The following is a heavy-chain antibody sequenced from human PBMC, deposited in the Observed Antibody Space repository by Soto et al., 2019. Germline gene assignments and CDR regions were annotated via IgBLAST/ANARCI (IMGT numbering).Heavy chain of an antibody. Sequence: QVQLQQWGAGLLKPSETLSLTCAVYGGSFSGYYWSWIRQPPGKGLELIGEINHSGSTNYNPSLKSRVTISVDTAKNQFSLKLSSVTAADTAVYYCARGQRLRYFDWLFHDAFYIWGQGTMVTVSS. J-gene: IGHJ3*02. V-gene: IGHV4-34*01. CDR2: INHSGST. CDR1: GGSFSGYY. CDR3: ARGQRLRYFDWLFHDAFYI. D-gene: IGHD3-9*01.